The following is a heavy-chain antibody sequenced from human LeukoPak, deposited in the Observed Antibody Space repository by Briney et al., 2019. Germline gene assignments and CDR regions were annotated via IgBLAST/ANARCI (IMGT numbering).Heavy chain of an antibody. CDR2: IYSGGST. D-gene: IGHD6-19*01. CDR1: GFTVSSNY. V-gene: IGHV3-53*01. CDR3: AKVIAVAGHNWFDP. Sequence: GGSLRLSCAASGFTVSSNYMSWVRQAPGKGLEWVSVIYSGGSTYYADSVKGRFTISRDNSKNTLYLQMNSLRAEDTAVYYCAKVIAVAGHNWFDPWSQGTLVTVSS. J-gene: IGHJ5*02.